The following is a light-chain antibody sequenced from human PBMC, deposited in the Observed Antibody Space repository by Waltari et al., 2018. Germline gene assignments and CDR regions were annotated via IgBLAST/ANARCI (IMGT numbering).Light chain of an antibody. J-gene: IGLJ3*02. CDR1: SGHSSYA. CDR2: LNSDGSH. Sequence: QLVLTQSPSASASLGASVKLTCTLSSGHSSYAIAWQQQQPEKGPRFLMKLNSDGSHSKGDGIPDRFSGSSSGTERYLTISSLQSEDEADYYCQTWDTDIRVFGGGTELTVL. CDR3: QTWDTDIRV. V-gene: IGLV4-69*01.